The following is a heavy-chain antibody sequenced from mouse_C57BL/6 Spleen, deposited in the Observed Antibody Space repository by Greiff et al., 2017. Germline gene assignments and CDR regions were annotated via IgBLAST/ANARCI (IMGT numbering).Heavy chain of an antibody. CDR1: GYTFTDYN. Sequence: VQLQQSGPELVKPGASVKIPCKASGYTFTDYNMDWVKQSHGKSLEWIGDINPNNGGTIYNQKFKGKATLTVDKSSSTAYMELRSLTSEDTAVYYCARRGYGSAFDYGGQGTTLTVSS. J-gene: IGHJ2*01. CDR2: INPNNGGT. V-gene: IGHV1-18*01. CDR3: ARRGYGSAFDY. D-gene: IGHD1-1*01.